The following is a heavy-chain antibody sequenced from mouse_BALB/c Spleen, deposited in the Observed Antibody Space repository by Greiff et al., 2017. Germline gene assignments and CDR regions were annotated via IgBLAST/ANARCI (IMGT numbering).Heavy chain of an antibody. CDR3: ARGDYYGSSYGYFDY. V-gene: IGHV1-67*01. D-gene: IGHD1-1*01. J-gene: IGHJ2*01. CDR1: SYTFTDYA. Sequence: VQLQQSGPELVRPGVSVKISCKGSSYTFTDYAMHWVKQSHAKSLEWIGVISTYYGNTNYNQKFKGKATMTVDKSSSTAYMELARLTSEDSAVYYCARGDYYGSSYGYFDYWGQGTTLTVSS. CDR2: ISTYYGNT.